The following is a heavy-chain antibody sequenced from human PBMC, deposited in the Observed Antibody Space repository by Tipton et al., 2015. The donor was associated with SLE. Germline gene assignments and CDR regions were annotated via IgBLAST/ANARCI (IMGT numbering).Heavy chain of an antibody. CDR3: ASLSRIAAAGAFDY. D-gene: IGHD6-13*01. Sequence: QLVQSGAEVKKPGASVKVSCKASGYTFTGYYIHWVRQAPGQGLEWMGGIIPIFGTANYAQKLQGRVTITADESTSTAYMELSSLRSEDTAVYYWASLSRIAAAGAFDYWGQGTLVTVSS. J-gene: IGHJ4*02. CDR2: IIPIFGTA. CDR1: GYTFTGYY. V-gene: IGHV1-69*13.